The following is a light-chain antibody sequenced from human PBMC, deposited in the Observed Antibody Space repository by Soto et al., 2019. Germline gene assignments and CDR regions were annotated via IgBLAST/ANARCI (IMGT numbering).Light chain of an antibody. V-gene: IGKV1-5*03. CDR2: EAS. CDR3: QQYTGYWT. J-gene: IGKJ1*01. CDR1: QSISDS. Sequence: DIKMTQSPSTLSASVGDRVTITCRASQSISDSLAWYQQKPGKDPKLLIYEASSLKSGVPSRFSGSRSGTEYTLTISSLQPDDFATYYCQQYTGYWTFGQGTKVEIK.